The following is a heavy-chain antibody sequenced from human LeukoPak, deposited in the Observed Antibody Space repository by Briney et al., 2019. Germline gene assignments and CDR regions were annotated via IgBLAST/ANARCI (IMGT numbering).Heavy chain of an antibody. V-gene: IGHV4-34*01. CDR2: INHSGSN. Sequence: PSETLSLTCAVYGGSFSGYYWRWIRQPPGKGLEWIGEINHSGSNNYNPSLKRRVTISVDTSTKQFSLKLSSVTAADTAVYYCARKKPYCSSTSCYNGLRWFDPWGQGTLVTVSS. CDR3: ARKKPYCSSTSCYNGLRWFDP. CDR1: GGSFSGYY. J-gene: IGHJ5*02. D-gene: IGHD2-2*02.